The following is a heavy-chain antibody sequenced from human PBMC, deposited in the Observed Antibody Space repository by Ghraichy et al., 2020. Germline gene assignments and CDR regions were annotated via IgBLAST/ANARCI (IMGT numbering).Heavy chain of an antibody. CDR1: GFTFSSYT. J-gene: IGHJ6*02. V-gene: IGHV3-21*01. CDR3: TRDASLPGYSYGRPLYGMDV. CDR2: IGGSGLYR. D-gene: IGHD5-18*01. Sequence: GGSLRLSCAASGFTFSSYTMNWVRQAPGKGLEWVSSIGGSGLYRYYADSLKGRFAISRDNAKNSLYLQMNSLSAEDAAVYYCTRDASLPGYSYGRPLYGMDVWGQGTTVTVTS.